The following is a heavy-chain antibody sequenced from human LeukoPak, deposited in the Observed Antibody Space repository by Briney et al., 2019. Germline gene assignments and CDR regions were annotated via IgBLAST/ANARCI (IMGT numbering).Heavy chain of an antibody. CDR3: AKGPNDYGDYLFDY. J-gene: IGHJ4*02. V-gene: IGHV3-7*03. CDR1: GFTFSRDW. CDR2: IKHGGTEK. Sequence: GGSLRPSCAASGFTFSRDWMSWVRQAPGKGLEWVANIKHGGTEKVYVDSVKGRFTISRDNAKNSLYLQMNSLRAEDTALYYCAKGPNDYGDYLFDYWGQGTLVTVSS. D-gene: IGHD4-17*01.